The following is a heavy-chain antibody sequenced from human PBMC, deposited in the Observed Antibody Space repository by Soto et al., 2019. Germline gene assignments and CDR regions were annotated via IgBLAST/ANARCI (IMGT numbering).Heavy chain of an antibody. J-gene: IGHJ4*02. V-gene: IGHV4-39*01. CDR1: GGSIISSSYY. Sequence: SETLSLTCTVSGGSIISSSYYWVWIRQAPGKGLEWIGSIYYSGSTYYNPSLKSRVTISVDTSKNQFSLKLSSVTAADTAVYYCARTYYDSSGYYLNLDYWGQGTLVTVSS. CDR3: ARTYYDSSGYYLNLDY. D-gene: IGHD3-22*01. CDR2: IYYSGST.